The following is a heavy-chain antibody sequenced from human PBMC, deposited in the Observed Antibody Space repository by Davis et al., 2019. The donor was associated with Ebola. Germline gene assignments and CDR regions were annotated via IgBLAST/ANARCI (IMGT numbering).Heavy chain of an antibody. CDR2: IYYSGST. D-gene: IGHD6-19*01. CDR1: GGSISSYY. V-gene: IGHV4-59*08. CDR3: ARKALSGYSSGWGDWFDP. Sequence: PSETLSLTCTVSGGSISSYYWSWIRQPPGKGLEWIGYIYYSGSTNYNPSLKSRVTISVDTSKNQFSLKLSSVTAADTAVYYCARKALSGYSSGWGDWFDPWGQGTLVTVSS. J-gene: IGHJ5*02.